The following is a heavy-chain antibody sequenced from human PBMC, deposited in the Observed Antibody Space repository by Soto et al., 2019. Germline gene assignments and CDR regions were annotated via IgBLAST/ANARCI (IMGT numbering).Heavy chain of an antibody. D-gene: IGHD6-13*01. CDR3: ARLGVAAGIYYYYYGMDV. Sequence: PSETLSLTCTVSGGSISSYYWSWIRQPPGKGLEWIGYIYYSGSTNYNPSLKSRVTISVDTSKNQFSLKLSSVTAADTAVYYCARLGVAAGIYYYYYGMDVWGQGTTVTVSS. V-gene: IGHV4-59*01. CDR1: GGSISSYY. J-gene: IGHJ6*02. CDR2: IYYSGST.